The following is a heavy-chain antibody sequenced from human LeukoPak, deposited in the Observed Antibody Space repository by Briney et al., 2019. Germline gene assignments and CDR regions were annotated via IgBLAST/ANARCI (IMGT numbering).Heavy chain of an antibody. CDR1: GFTVSSNY. D-gene: IGHD6-19*01. CDR2: IYSGGST. J-gene: IGHJ4*02. Sequence: PGGSLRLSCAASGFTVSSNYMSWVRQAPGKGLEWVSVIYSGGSTYYADSVKGRFTISRDNSKNTLYLQMNSLRAEDTAVYYCARGYSSGWYCFDYWGQGTLVTVSS. V-gene: IGHV3-53*01. CDR3: ARGYSSGWYCFDY.